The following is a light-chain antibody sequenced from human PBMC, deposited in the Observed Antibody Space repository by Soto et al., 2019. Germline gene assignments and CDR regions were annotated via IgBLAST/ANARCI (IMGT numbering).Light chain of an antibody. Sequence: EIVMTQSPAILSVSPGERATLSCRASQSVSSNLAWYQQKPGQAPRLLIYGASTRATGIPARFSGSGSGTVFNRTISSLQSDVFAVYYCQQYNNWPPVTFGQGTKLEIK. V-gene: IGKV3-15*01. CDR3: QQYNNWPPVT. J-gene: IGKJ2*01. CDR2: GAS. CDR1: QSVSSN.